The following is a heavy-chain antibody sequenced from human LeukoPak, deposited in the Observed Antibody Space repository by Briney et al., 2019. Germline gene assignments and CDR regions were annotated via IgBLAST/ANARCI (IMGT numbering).Heavy chain of an antibody. CDR2: ISGSGGIT. V-gene: IGHV3-23*01. CDR1: GFTFSSYA. CDR3: AKGPYYYDSSGYSRRWFDP. D-gene: IGHD3-22*01. Sequence: PGGSLRLSCAAPGFTFSSYAMSWVRQAPGKGLEWVSAISGSGGITYYAVSVKGRFTISRDNSKNTLYLQMNSLRAEDTAVYYCAKGPYYYDSSGYSRRWFDPWGQGTLVTVSS. J-gene: IGHJ5*02.